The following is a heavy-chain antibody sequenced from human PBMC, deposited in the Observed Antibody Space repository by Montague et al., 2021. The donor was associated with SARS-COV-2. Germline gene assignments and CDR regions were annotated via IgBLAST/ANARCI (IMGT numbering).Heavy chain of an antibody. V-gene: IGHV6-1*01. Sequence: CAISGDSVSSNIATWNWIRQSPSRGLEWLGRTYCRSKWYNDHAVSVKSRVIINPDTANNRISLQLNSVTPEDTAVYYCARAYCGGDCYFYWYFDLWGRGTLVTVSS. D-gene: IGHD2-21*02. CDR3: ARAYCGGDCYFYWYFDL. CDR1: GDSVSSNIAT. J-gene: IGHJ2*01. CDR2: TYCRSKWYN.